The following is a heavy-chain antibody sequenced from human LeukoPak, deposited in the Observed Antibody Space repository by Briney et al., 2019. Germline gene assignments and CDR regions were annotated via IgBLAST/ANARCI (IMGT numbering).Heavy chain of an antibody. Sequence: SETLSLTCTVSGGSVSISSYYWGWIRQPPGKGLEWIGSIYYSGSTYYNPSLKSRVTVSLDTPKNQFSLKLNSVTAADTAVYYCARYHSGYDDYWGQGTLVTVSS. CDR1: GGSVSISSYY. D-gene: IGHD5-12*01. CDR3: ARYHSGYDDY. J-gene: IGHJ4*02. CDR2: IYYSGST. V-gene: IGHV4-39*07.